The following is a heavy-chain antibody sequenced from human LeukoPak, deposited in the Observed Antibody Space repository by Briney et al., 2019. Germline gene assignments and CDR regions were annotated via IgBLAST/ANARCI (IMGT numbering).Heavy chain of an antibody. V-gene: IGHV5-10-1*01. J-gene: IGHJ4*02. Sequence: GESLKISCKGSGYSFTSYWIGWVRQMPGKGLEWMGSIDPSDSYTNYSPSFQGHVTMSTDKSISTAYLQWSSLKASDTAMYYCAIYYDSGHVFDYWGQGTLVTVSS. CDR2: IDPSDSYT. D-gene: IGHD3-10*01. CDR3: AIYYDSGHVFDY. CDR1: GYSFTSYW.